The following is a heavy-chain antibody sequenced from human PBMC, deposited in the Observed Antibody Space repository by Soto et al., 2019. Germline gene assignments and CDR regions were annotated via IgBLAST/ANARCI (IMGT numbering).Heavy chain of an antibody. D-gene: IGHD3-22*01. V-gene: IGHV1-18*04. Sequence: XSVKVPCQASGYTFTTYGIRWVLQAPGQGLEWMGWISAYKGNTHDTQNLQGRVTVTTDTSTSTAHMELRRLRPDDTAGYYCARALDSSCSYYAGGAFDFWGQGAMVTVSS. CDR2: ISAYKGNT. J-gene: IGHJ3*01. CDR1: GYTFTTYG. CDR3: ARALDSSCSYYAGGAFDF.